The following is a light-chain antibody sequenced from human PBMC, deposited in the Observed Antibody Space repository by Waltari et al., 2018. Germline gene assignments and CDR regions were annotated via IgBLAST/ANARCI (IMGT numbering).Light chain of an antibody. Sequence: IQMTQSPSSVSASVGDTVTITCRASQGISIWLAWYQQRPGRAPKLLIYGASSLQSGVPSRFSGSGSGTDFTLTITSLQPEDFATYYCQPAYSFPFTFGGGTRVEI. CDR1: QGISIW. V-gene: IGKV1D-12*01. CDR2: GAS. CDR3: QPAYSFPFT. J-gene: IGKJ4*01.